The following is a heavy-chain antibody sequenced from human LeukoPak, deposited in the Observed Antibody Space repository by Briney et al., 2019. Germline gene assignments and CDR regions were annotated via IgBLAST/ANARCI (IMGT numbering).Heavy chain of an antibody. D-gene: IGHD6-13*01. CDR2: IKQDGSEK. CDR1: GFSFSTYW. J-gene: IGHJ4*02. V-gene: IGHV3-7*04. Sequence: GGSLRLSCAASGFSFSTYWMSWVRQAPGKGLGWVANIKQDGSEKYYVDSVKGRFTISRDNAKNSLYLQMNSLRAEDTAVYYCARDHSSSWYGSWLYWGQGTLVTVSS. CDR3: ARDHSSSWYGSWLY.